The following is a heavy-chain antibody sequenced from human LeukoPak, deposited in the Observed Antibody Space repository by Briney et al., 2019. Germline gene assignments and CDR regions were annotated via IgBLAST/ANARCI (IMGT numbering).Heavy chain of an antibody. CDR1: GFTFTNSA. Sequence: GASVKVSCKASGFTFTNSAMQWVRQARGQRLEWIGWIVVGSGNTNYAQKFQERVTITRDMSTSTAYMELSSLRSEDTAVYYCAAGSPESSRTTGNTGGWFRPWGQGTLV. D-gene: IGHD4-17*01. CDR2: IVVGSGNT. J-gene: IGHJ5*02. CDR3: AAGSPESSRTTGNTGGWFRP. V-gene: IGHV1-58*02.